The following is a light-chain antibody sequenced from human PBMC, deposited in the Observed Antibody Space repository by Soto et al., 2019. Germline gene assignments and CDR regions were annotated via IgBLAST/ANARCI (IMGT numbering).Light chain of an antibody. CDR3: QQYSSYSGT. J-gene: IGKJ1*01. V-gene: IGKV1-5*03. Sequence: DIQVTQSPSTLSASVGDRITITCRASQSINDWLAWYQQKPGKAPKLLIFRASYLKSGVPSRFSGSGYGTDFTLTISSLQPEDFASYYCQQYSSYSGTFGQGTKVEIK. CDR1: QSINDW. CDR2: RAS.